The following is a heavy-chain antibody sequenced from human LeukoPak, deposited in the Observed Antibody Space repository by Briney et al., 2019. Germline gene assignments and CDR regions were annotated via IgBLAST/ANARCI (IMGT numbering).Heavy chain of an antibody. CDR1: GFTFSSYG. Sequence: PGGSLRLSCAASGFTFSSYGMNWVRQAPGKGLEWVSYISSSSSTIYYADSVKGRFTISRDNAKNSLYLQMNSLRDDDTAVYYCARGGGGTYWDYWGQGTLVTVSS. CDR3: ARGGGGTYWDY. D-gene: IGHD2-15*01. V-gene: IGHV3-48*02. CDR2: ISSSSSTI. J-gene: IGHJ4*02.